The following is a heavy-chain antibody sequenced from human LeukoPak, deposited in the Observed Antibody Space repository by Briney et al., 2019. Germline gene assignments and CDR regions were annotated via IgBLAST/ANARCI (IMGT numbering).Heavy chain of an antibody. CDR2: ISGSGGST. CDR1: GFTFSSYA. V-gene: IGHV3-23*01. J-gene: IGHJ4*02. Sequence: PGGSLRLSCEASGFTFSSYAMSWVRQAPGKGLEWVSAISGSGGSTYYADSVKGRFTISRDNSKNTLYLQMNSLRAEDTAVYYCARFRTWGDKAFDYWGQGTLVTVSS. D-gene: IGHD2-21*02. CDR3: ARFRTWGDKAFDY.